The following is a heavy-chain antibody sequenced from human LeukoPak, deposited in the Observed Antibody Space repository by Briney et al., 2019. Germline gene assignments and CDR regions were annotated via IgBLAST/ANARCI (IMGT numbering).Heavy chain of an antibody. CDR2: ISGGGGTT. V-gene: IGHV3-23*01. CDR3: TRDQTPYY. J-gene: IGHJ4*02. CDR1: GFTFSSYA. Sequence: PGGSLRLSCAASGFTFSSYAMSWVRQAPGKGLEWVSAISGGGGTTYYADSVKGRFTVSRDNAKNSLYLQMNSLRAEDTAVYYCTRDQTPYYWGQGTLVTVSS.